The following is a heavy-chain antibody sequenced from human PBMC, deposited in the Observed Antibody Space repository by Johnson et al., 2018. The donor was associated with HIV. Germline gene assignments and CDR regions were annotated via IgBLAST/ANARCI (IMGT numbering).Heavy chain of an antibody. D-gene: IGHD6-19*01. J-gene: IGHJ3*02. Sequence: QVQLVESGGGVVQPGRSLRLSCAASGFTFSNYGMHWVRQAPGKGLEWVSLISWDGVGTYYADSETGRFTISRDNAKNSLYLQMNSLRAEDTSVYYCAREWRQWRARAFDIWGQGTLVTVSS. CDR1: GFTFSNYG. V-gene: IGHV3-NL1*01. CDR2: ISWDGVGT. CDR3: AREWRQWRARAFDI.